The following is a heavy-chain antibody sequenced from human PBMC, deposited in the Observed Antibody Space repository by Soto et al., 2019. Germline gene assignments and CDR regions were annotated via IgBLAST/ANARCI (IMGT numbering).Heavy chain of an antibody. J-gene: IGHJ6*01. CDR1: GFTFSGSA. Sequence: EVQLVESGGGLVQPGGSLKLSCAASGFTFSGSAMHWFRQPYGKGLEWVGRIRSQANSYATAYAASVKGRCTISRDDSKNKASLQLTSLKTEDTAVFYCSRLTPGAGKYYYYGMEFWGQLTTVTVSS. V-gene: IGHV3-73*02. D-gene: IGHD3-10*01. CDR2: IRSQANSYAT. CDR3: SRLTPGAGKYYYYGMEF.